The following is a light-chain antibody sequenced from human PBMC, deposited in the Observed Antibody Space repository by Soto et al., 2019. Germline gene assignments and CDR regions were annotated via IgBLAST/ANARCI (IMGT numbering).Light chain of an antibody. CDR3: QQYGSSRWT. V-gene: IGKV3-20*01. J-gene: IGKJ1*01. Sequence: EIVLTQSPGTLSLSPGERATLSCRASQSVSSSYLAWYQQKPGQAPRLLIYGASSRATGIPDRFSGSGSGKEFTLNISRLEPEYFAVYYCQQYGSSRWTLGQGTKVDIK. CDR1: QSVSSSY. CDR2: GAS.